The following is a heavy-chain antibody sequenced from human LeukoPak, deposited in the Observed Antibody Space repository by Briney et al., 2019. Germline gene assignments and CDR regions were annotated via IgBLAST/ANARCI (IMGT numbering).Heavy chain of an antibody. Sequence: PGGSLRLSCAASGFTFSSYAMSWVRQAPGKGLEWVAVISYDGSNKYYADSVKGRISISRDNSKNTLYLQMNSLRAEDTAVYYCASELAYCGGDCYSAFDIWGQGTMVTVSS. CDR2: ISYDGSNK. J-gene: IGHJ3*02. D-gene: IGHD2-21*02. V-gene: IGHV3-30*03. CDR1: GFTFSSYA. CDR3: ASELAYCGGDCYSAFDI.